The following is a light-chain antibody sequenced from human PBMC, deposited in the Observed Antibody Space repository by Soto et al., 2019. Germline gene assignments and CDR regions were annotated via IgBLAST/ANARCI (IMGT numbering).Light chain of an antibody. J-gene: IGLJ3*02. CDR3: SSYTSSSTWV. CDR2: QVS. Sequence: QSVLTQPPSVSGSPGQSVTISCTGTSSDVGSYNRVSWYQQPPGTAPKLMIYQVSNRPSGVPDRFSGSKSGNTASLTISGLKAEDEADYYSSSYTSSSTWVFGGGTKLTVL. V-gene: IGLV2-18*02. CDR1: SSDVGSYNR.